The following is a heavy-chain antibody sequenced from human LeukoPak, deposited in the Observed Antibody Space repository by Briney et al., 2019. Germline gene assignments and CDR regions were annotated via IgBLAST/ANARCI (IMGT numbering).Heavy chain of an antibody. CDR2: INPNSGGT. D-gene: IGHD3-10*01. V-gene: IGHV1-2*02. CDR3: ATGSGTYSPDY. J-gene: IGHJ4*02. CDR1: GYTFTGYY. Sequence: ASVRVSCKTSGYTFTGYYLHWVRQAPGQGLEWMGWINPNSGGTNYAQNFQGRVTMTRDTSISTAYMELSRLRSDDTAIYYCATGSGTYSPDYWGQGTLVTVSS.